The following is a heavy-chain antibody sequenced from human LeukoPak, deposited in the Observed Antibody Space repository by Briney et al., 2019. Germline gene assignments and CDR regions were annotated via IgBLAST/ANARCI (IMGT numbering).Heavy chain of an antibody. J-gene: IGHJ5*02. D-gene: IGHD2-2*01. CDR2: MNPNSGNT. CDR1: GYTFTSYD. Sequence: RASVKVSCKASGYTFTSYDINWVRQATGQGLEWMGWMNPNSGNTGYAQKFQGRVTMTRNTSISTAYMELSSLRSEDTAVYYYARGRRGVVVPGPWGQGTLVTVSS. CDR3: ARGRRGVVVPGP. V-gene: IGHV1-8*01.